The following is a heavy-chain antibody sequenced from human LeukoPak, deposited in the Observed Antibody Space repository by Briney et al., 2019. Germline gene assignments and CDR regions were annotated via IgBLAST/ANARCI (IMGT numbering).Heavy chain of an antibody. D-gene: IGHD3-10*01. CDR1: GFTFSSYE. Sequence: GSLRLSCAASGFTFSSYEMNWVRQPPGKGLEWIGSIYYSGSTYYNTSLKSRVTISVDTSKNQFSLKLSSVTAADTAVYYCARHAKVYYGSGSYPYFDYWGQGTLVTVSS. J-gene: IGHJ4*02. CDR3: ARHAKVYYGSGSYPYFDY. V-gene: IGHV4-39*01. CDR2: IYYSGST.